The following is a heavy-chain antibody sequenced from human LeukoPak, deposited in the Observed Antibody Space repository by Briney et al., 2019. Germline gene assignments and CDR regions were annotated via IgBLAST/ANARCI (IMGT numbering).Heavy chain of an antibody. Sequence: KPGGSLRLSCAASGFTFSNAWMSWVRQAPGKGLEWVGRIKSKTDGGTTDYAAPVKGRFTISRDDSKNTLYLQMNSLKTEDTAVYYCTIYRVVVAANYYHMDVWGKGTTVTVSS. J-gene: IGHJ6*03. D-gene: IGHD2-15*01. V-gene: IGHV3-15*01. CDR1: GFTFSNAW. CDR3: TIYRVVVAANYYHMDV. CDR2: IKSKTDGGTT.